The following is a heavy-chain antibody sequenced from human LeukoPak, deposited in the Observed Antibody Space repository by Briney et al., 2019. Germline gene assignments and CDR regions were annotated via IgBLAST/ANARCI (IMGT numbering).Heavy chain of an antibody. J-gene: IGHJ4*02. Sequence: SETLSLTCAVSGGSINSHYWGWIRQPPGKGLQWIGDIYSTGKNNYNPSLKSRVTISLDTSKSHLSLNLTSVLAADMAIYYCVRRDTGWNYFDYWGQGILVTVSS. CDR2: IYSTGKN. D-gene: IGHD6-19*01. V-gene: IGHV4-4*08. CDR1: GGSINSHY. CDR3: VRRDTGWNYFDY.